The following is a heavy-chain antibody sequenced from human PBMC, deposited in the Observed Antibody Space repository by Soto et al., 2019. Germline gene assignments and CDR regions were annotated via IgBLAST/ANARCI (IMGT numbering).Heavy chain of an antibody. J-gene: IGHJ4*02. CDR1: GGSISSGDYY. CDR2: ILSSGTT. CDR3: ARNGALDY. Sequence: QVQLQESGPGLVKPSQTLSLTCTVSGGSISSGDYYWSWIRQPPGKGLEWIGYILSSGTTNYNPSLESPVTVSVDTSKNQFSLKLTSVTAADTAVYYSARNGALDYWGRGTLVTVSS. V-gene: IGHV4-30-4*01. D-gene: IGHD2-8*01.